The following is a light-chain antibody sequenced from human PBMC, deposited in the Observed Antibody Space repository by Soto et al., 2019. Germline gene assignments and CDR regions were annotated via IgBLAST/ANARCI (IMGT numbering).Light chain of an antibody. J-gene: IGKJ1*01. Sequence: DIQMTPSPSSLSGCVPQGFTNTVRASQTISSWLAWYQQKPGKAPKLLIYKASTLKSGVPSRFSGSGSGTEFTLTISSLQPDDFATYYCQHYNSYSEAFGQGTKVDIK. V-gene: IGKV1-5*03. CDR3: QHYNSYSEA. CDR1: QTISSW. CDR2: KAS.